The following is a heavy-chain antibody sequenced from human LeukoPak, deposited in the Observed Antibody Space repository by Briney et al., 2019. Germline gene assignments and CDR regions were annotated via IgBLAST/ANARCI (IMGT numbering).Heavy chain of an antibody. V-gene: IGHV3-21*01. CDR1: GVIFSSYS. CDR3: ARDSVPGDPGY. Sequence: GGSLRLSCAASGVIFSSYSMNWVRQAPGKGLGWVSSISSSSGYIYYAAAVKGRFIITRDNAKNSLYLQINSRRAEDTAVYYCARDSVPGDPGYWGQGALVTVSS. J-gene: IGHJ4*02. CDR2: ISSSSGYI. D-gene: IGHD7-27*01.